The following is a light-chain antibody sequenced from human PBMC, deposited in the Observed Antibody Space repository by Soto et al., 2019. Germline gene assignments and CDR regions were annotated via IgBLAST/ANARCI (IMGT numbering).Light chain of an antibody. CDR3: QQYGSSPFT. J-gene: IGKJ3*01. V-gene: IGKV3-20*01. CDR1: QSVSSSY. Sequence: EIVLTQSPGTLSLSPGERATFSYRASQSVSSSYLAWYQQKPGQAPRLLIYGASSRATGIPDRFSGSGSGTDITLTISRLEPEDFAVYYGQQYGSSPFTFGPGTKVDIK. CDR2: GAS.